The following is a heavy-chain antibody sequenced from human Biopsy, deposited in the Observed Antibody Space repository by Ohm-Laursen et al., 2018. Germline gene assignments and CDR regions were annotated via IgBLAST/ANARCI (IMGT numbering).Heavy chain of an antibody. V-gene: IGHV3-74*01. CDR1: GFTFSNYY. CDR2: FNRNGSST. D-gene: IGHD1-7*01. Sequence: SLRLSCAASGFTFSNYYMHWVRQAPGKGLEWVSRFNRNGSSTSYADSVKGRFTISRDNANNTLYLQMNSLRAEDTAVYYCARGGGGNSRDWYFDLWGRGTLVTVSS. CDR3: ARGGGGNSRDWYFDL. J-gene: IGHJ2*01.